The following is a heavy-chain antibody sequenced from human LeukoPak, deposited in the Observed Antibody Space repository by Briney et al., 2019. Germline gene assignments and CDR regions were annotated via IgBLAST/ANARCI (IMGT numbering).Heavy chain of an antibody. D-gene: IGHD6-13*01. J-gene: IGHJ6*03. CDR1: GYTFTSYD. CDR2: MNPNSGNT. V-gene: IGHV1-8*02. Sequence: PGASVKVSCTASGYTFTSYDINWVRQATGQGLEWMGWMNPNSGNTGYAQKFQGRVTMTRNTSISTAYMELSSLRSEDTAVYYCARGSAAAGFDYYYYYMDVWGKGTTVTISS. CDR3: ARGSAAAGFDYYYYYMDV.